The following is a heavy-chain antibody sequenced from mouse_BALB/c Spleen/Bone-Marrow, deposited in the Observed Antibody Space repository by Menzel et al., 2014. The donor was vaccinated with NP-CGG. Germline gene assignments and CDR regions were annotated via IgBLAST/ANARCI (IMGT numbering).Heavy chain of an antibody. J-gene: IGHJ3*01. V-gene: IGHV1-4*01. CDR1: GYTFTSYT. D-gene: IGHD2-1*01. CDR2: INPSSGYT. Sequence: VQVVESGAELARPGASVKMSCKASGYTFTSYTMHWVKQRPGQGLEWIGYINPSSGYTNYNQKFKDKATLTADKSSSTAYMQLSSLTSEVSAVYYCAAGYYGNSGWFAYRGQGTLVTVSA. CDR3: AAGYYGNSGWFAY.